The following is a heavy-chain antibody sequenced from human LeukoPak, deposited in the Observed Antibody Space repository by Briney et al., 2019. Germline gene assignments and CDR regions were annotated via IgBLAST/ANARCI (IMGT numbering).Heavy chain of an antibody. D-gene: IGHD3-10*01. CDR2: IYYSGSA. CDR3: ARSYGSGNYFDY. CDR1: GVSISTYY. Sequence: SETLSLTCTLSGVSISTYYWSWIRQPPGKGLEWIGYIYYSGSANYHPSLKSRVTISVDPSKNQFSLKLSSVTAADTAVYYCARSYGSGNYFDYWGQGTLVTVSS. J-gene: IGHJ4*02. V-gene: IGHV4-59*01.